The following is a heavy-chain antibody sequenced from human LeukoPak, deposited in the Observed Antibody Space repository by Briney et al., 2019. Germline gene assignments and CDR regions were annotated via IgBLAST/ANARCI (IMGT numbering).Heavy chain of an antibody. D-gene: IGHD4-23*01. CDR2: SDPEDGET. Sequence: ASVKVSCKVSGDTLTELSMHWVRQAPGKGLEWMRGSDPEDGETIYAQKFQGRVTMTEDTSTDTAYMELSSLRSEDTAVYYCATDLISPVAGASHVLGYWGQGTLVTVSS. CDR1: GDTLTELS. V-gene: IGHV1-24*01. J-gene: IGHJ4*02. CDR3: ATDLISPVAGASHVLGY.